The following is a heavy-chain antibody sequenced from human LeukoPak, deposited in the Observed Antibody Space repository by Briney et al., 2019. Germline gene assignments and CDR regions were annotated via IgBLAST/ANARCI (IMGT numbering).Heavy chain of an antibody. D-gene: IGHD1-7*01. CDR2: IYYSGST. CDR3: ARLLNNWNYVIDY. CDR1: GGSISSYY. J-gene: IGHJ4*02. Sequence: SETLSLTCTVSGGSISSYYWSWIRQPPGKGLEWIGYIYYSGSTNYNPSLKSRVTMSVDTSKIQFSLRLSSVTAADTAVYYCARLLNNWNYVIDYWGQGTLVTVSS. V-gene: IGHV4-59*01.